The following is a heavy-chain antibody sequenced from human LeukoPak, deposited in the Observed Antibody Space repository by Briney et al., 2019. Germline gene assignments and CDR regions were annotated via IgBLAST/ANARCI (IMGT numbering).Heavy chain of an antibody. J-gene: IGHJ4*02. CDR1: GGSFSGYY. D-gene: IGHD3-22*01. Sequence: PSETLSLTCAVYGGSFSGYYWSWIRQPPGKGLEWIGEINHSGSTNYNPSLKSRVTISVDTSKNQFSLKLSSVTAADTAVYYCARIMDDSSGGYFDYWGQGTLVTVSS. V-gene: IGHV4-34*01. CDR2: INHSGST. CDR3: ARIMDDSSGGYFDY.